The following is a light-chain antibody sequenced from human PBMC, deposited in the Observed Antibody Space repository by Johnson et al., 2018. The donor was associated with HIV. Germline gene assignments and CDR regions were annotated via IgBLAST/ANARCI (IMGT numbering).Light chain of an antibody. CDR3: GTWDSSLSSGRGV. CDR1: SSNIGNNY. CDR2: ENN. J-gene: IGLJ1*01. V-gene: IGLV1-51*02. Sequence: HSVLTQPPSVSAAPGQKVTISCSGSSSNIGNNYVSWYQQLPGTAHKLLIYENNKRPSGIPDRFSGSKSGTSATLGITGLQTGDEADYYCGTWDSSLSSGRGVFGTGTKVTVL.